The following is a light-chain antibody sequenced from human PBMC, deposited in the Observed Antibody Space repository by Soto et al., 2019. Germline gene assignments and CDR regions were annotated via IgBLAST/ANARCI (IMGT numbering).Light chain of an antibody. CDR1: SSDVGFSNY. CDR3: SSFTSSDTDV. Sequence: QYALTQPASVSGSPGQSITISCTGTSSDVGFSNYIFWYQQHPGKAPKLIISDVSNRPSGVSNRFSGSKSANTASLTISGLQAEDEADYYCSSFTSSDTDVFGSGTKLTVL. CDR2: DVS. V-gene: IGLV2-14*03. J-gene: IGLJ1*01.